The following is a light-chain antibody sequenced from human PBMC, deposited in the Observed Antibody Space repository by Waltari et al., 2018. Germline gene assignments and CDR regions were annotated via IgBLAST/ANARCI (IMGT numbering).Light chain of an antibody. Sequence: QAVVTQEPSLTVSPGGTVTLTGGPSTEPVTSGNFPSWLQQKPGQAPRTLIYDSYIRQSWTPARFSASLVGGKAVLTLSGAQAEDEAKYYCWLAYTGGIVVFGGGTELAVL. CDR1: TEPVTSGNF. V-gene: IGLV7-46*01. CDR2: DSY. J-gene: IGLJ2*01. CDR3: WLAYTGGIVV.